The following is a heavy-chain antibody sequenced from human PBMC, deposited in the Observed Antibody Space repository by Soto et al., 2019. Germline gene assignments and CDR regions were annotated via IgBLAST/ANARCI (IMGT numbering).Heavy chain of an antibody. V-gene: IGHV3-23*01. CDR3: AKGRLAVGSDWFDS. Sequence: PGGSLRLSCAASGFIFNNYAMSWVRQAPGKGLEWVSFISAGGGSTNYADSVKGRFTMSRDNSKNTLYLQMRSLTAEDTALYFCAKGRLAVGSDWFDSWGPGTLVTVSS. D-gene: IGHD1-26*01. CDR1: GFIFNNYA. CDR2: ISAGGGST. J-gene: IGHJ5*01.